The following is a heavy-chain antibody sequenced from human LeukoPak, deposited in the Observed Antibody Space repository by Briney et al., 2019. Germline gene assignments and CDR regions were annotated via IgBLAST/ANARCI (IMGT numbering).Heavy chain of an antibody. CDR3: ARKRPNYFDY. J-gene: IGHJ4*02. CDR2: ITNDGSST. V-gene: IGHV3-74*01. CDR1: GLTFSSHW. Sequence: GGSLRLSCAASGLTFSSHWMHWVRQAPGKGLVWVSRITNDGSSTTYADSVKGRFTISRDNAKNMLYLQVNSLRAEDTAVYYCARKRPNYFDYWGQGTLVTVSS.